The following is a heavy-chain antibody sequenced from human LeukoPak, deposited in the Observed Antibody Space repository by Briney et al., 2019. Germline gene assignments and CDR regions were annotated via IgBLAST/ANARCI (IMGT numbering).Heavy chain of an antibody. V-gene: IGHV1-18*01. J-gene: IGHJ6*03. CDR2: ISAYNGNT. CDR3: ARFKGRTKTVVVAATYYYYYYMDV. Sequence: GASVKVSCKASGYTFTSYGISWVRQAPGQGLEWMGWISAYNGNTNYAQKLQGRVTMTTDTSTGTAYMELRSLRSDDTAVYYCARFKGRTKTVVVAATYYYYYYMDVWGKGTTVTVSS. D-gene: IGHD2-15*01. CDR1: GYTFTSYG.